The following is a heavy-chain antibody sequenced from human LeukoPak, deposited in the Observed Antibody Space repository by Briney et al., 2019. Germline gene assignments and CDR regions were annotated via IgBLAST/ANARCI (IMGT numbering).Heavy chain of an antibody. Sequence: GSSVKVSFKSSAYTFTGYYMHWGRQAPGQGLEWMGWINPNSGGTNYAQKFQGRVTMTRDTSISTAYMELSRLRSDDTAVYYCARGSQLFDYWGQGTLVTVSS. V-gene: IGHV1-2*02. CDR2: INPNSGGT. CDR1: AYTFTGYY. J-gene: IGHJ4*02. CDR3: ARGSQLFDY. D-gene: IGHD1-1*01.